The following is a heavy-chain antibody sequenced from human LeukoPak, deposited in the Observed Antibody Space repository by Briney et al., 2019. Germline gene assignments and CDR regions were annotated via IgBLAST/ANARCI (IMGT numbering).Heavy chain of an antibody. J-gene: IGHJ4*02. CDR1: GGSISSGDYY. CDR2: IYYSGST. Sequence: SETLSLTCTVSGGSISSGDYYWSWIRQPPGKGLEWIGYIYYSGSTNYNPSLKSRVTISVDTSKNQFSLKLSSVTAADTAVYYCAREGDGDYAALDYWGQGTLVTVSS. V-gene: IGHV4-61*08. CDR3: AREGDGDYAALDY. D-gene: IGHD4-17*01.